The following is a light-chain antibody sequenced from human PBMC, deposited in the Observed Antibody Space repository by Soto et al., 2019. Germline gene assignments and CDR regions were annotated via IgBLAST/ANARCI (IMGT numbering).Light chain of an antibody. CDR2: EVN. Sequence: QSVLTQPPSASGSPGQSVTISCTGTSSDVGSYNYVSWYQQHPDKAPKLIIYEVNERPSGVPDRFSGSKSGNTASLTVSGLQADDEADYYCNSYAGSNNPVVFGGGTKVTVL. J-gene: IGLJ3*02. CDR1: SSDVGSYNY. CDR3: NSYAGSNNPVV. V-gene: IGLV2-8*01.